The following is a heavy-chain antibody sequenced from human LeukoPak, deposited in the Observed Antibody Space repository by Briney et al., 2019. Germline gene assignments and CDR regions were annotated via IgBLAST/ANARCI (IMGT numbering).Heavy chain of an antibody. D-gene: IGHD3-10*01. J-gene: IGHJ4*02. CDR3: AKDSLWFGELSL. V-gene: IGHV3-23*01. CDR2: ISGSGGST. CDR1: GFTFSSYA. Sequence: GGSLRLSCAASGFTFSSYAMSWVRQAPGEGLEWVSAISGSGGSTYYADSVKGRFTISRDNSKNTLYLQMNSLRAEDTAVYYCAKDSLWFGELSLWGQGTLVTVSS.